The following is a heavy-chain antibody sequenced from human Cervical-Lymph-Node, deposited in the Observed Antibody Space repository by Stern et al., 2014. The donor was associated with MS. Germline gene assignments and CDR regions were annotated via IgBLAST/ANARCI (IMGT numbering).Heavy chain of an antibody. Sequence: VQLVQSGPEVKKPGTSVKVSCKASGFTFTSSAVQWVRQARGQRLEWIGWIVVGSGNTNYEQKFQERVTITRDMSTSTAYMELSSLRSEDTAVYYCAAVPDYYDSSGADAFDIWGQGTMVTVSS. CDR1: GFTFTSSA. V-gene: IGHV1-58*01. CDR3: AAVPDYYDSSGADAFDI. D-gene: IGHD3-22*01. J-gene: IGHJ3*02. CDR2: IVVGSGNT.